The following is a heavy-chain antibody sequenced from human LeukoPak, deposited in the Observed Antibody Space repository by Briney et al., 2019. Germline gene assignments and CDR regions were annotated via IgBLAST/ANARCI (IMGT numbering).Heavy chain of an antibody. Sequence: GGSLRLSCAASGFTFSSYAMSWVRQAPGKGLEWVSAISGSGGSTYYADSVKGRFTISRDNSKNTLYLQMNSLRAEDTAVYYCAKRGENYYDSSGYYEYFQHWGQGTLVTVSS. D-gene: IGHD3-22*01. V-gene: IGHV3-23*01. CDR1: GFTFSSYA. CDR3: AKRGENYYDSSGYYEYFQH. J-gene: IGHJ1*01. CDR2: ISGSGGST.